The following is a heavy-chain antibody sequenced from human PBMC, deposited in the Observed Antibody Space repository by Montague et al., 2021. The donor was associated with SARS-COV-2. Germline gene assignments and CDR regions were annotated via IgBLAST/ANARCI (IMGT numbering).Heavy chain of an antibody. Sequence: SETLSLTCAVYDGSFSDYSWTWIRQPPGKGLEWIGEINHRGSTNYNPSLKSRVTISVDTSKNQFSLKMTSVTVADTAVYYCARGRQHINMVVVVVTGGEYYFDFWGRGTLVAVSS. CDR1: DGSFSDYS. CDR3: ARGRQHINMVVVVVTGGEYYFDF. J-gene: IGHJ4*02. D-gene: IGHD3-22*01. V-gene: IGHV4-34*01. CDR2: INHRGST.